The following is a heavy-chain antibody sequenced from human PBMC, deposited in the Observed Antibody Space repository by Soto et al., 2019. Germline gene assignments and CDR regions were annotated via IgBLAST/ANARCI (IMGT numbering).Heavy chain of an antibody. CDR1: GYSFTSQY. CDR3: ARKKGLRPGGGGTEPLDI. Sequence: QVQLVQSGAEVKKPGASVKISCKASGYSFTSQYVHWVRQAPGQGLEWMGIINPNGGSTTYAQKFRGEVAMARDRAKSTVERGRSSRTSEDRALYYCARKKGLRPGGGGTEPLDIWGQGTMVTVAS. D-gene: IGHD5-12*01. CDR2: INPNGGST. V-gene: IGHV1-46*03. J-gene: IGHJ3*02.